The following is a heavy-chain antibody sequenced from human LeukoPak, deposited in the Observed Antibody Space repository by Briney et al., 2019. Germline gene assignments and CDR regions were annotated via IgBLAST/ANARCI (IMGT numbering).Heavy chain of an antibody. Sequence: PGGSLRLSCAASGFTFDDYGMSWVRQAPGKGLEWVSGINWNGGSTGYADSVKGRFTISRDNAKNSLYLQMNSLRAEDTALYYCARDSLQLWKRACDIWGQGTMVTVSS. CDR2: INWNGGST. CDR3: ARDSLQLWKRACDI. V-gene: IGHV3-20*04. D-gene: IGHD5-18*01. J-gene: IGHJ3*02. CDR1: GFTFDDYG.